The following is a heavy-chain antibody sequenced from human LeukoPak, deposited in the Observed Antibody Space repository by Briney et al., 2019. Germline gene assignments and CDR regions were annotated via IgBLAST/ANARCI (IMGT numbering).Heavy chain of an antibody. CDR1: GFTFSSYE. CDR3: AKPEASVAGTWDFFDY. V-gene: IGHV3-23*01. CDR2: ISGSGGRT. D-gene: IGHD6-19*01. Sequence: GGSLRLSCAASGFTFSSYEMNWVRQAPGKGLEWVSAISGSGGRTNYADSVKGRFTVSRDNSKNTLYLQMNSQRAEDTAVYYCAKPEASVAGTWDFFDYWGQGTLVTVSS. J-gene: IGHJ4*02.